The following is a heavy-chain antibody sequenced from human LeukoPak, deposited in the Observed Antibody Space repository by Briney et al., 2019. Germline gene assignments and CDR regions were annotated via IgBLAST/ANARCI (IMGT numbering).Heavy chain of an antibody. CDR2: IHSRGNI. CDR3: ARPGIAAAGNDAFDI. D-gene: IGHD6-13*01. Sequence: PSETLPLTCSVSGGSISSFYWSWIRQPAGKGLEWIGLIHSRGNINYNPSLKSRVTMSLDTSKNQVSLKLSSVTAADTAVYYCARPGIAAAGNDAFDIWGQGTMVTVSS. V-gene: IGHV4-4*07. J-gene: IGHJ3*02. CDR1: GGSISSFY.